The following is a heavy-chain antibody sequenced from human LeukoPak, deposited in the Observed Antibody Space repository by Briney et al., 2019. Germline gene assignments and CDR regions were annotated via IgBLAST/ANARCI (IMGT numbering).Heavy chain of an antibody. CDR3: AKDSSGYHLGDY. Sequence: GGSLRLSCAASGFTFSTYGMHWVRQAPGKGLEWVAFIRYDGSNKYYADSVKGRLTISRDSSKNTLYLQVNSLRAEDTAVYYCAKDSSGYHLGDYWGQGTLVTVSS. CDR1: GFTFSTYG. CDR2: IRYDGSNK. J-gene: IGHJ4*02. V-gene: IGHV3-30*02. D-gene: IGHD3-22*01.